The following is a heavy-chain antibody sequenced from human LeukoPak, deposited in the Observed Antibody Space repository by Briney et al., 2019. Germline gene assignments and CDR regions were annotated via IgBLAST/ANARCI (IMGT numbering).Heavy chain of an antibody. Sequence: GESLKISCKGSGYSFTSYWIGWVRQMPGKGLEWMGIIYPGDSDTRYSPSFQGQVTISADKSISTAYLQWSSLKASDTAMYYCARQTGYYYDSSPDGGRTDAFDIWGQGTMVTVSS. J-gene: IGHJ3*02. CDR2: IYPGDSDT. V-gene: IGHV5-51*01. CDR1: GYSFTSYW. D-gene: IGHD3-22*01. CDR3: ARQTGYYYDSSPDGGRTDAFDI.